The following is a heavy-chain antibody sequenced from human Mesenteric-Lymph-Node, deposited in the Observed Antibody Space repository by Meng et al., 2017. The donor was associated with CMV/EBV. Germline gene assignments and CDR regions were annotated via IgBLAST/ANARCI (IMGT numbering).Heavy chain of an antibody. CDR1: GFTFSSYS. CDR2: ISSSSSYI. CDR3: ARALILLGYDFWSGYPDLYGMDV. D-gene: IGHD3-3*01. Sequence: GGSLRLSCAASGFTFSSYSMNWVRQAPGKGLEWVSSISSSSSYIYYADSVKGRFTIPRDNAKNSLYLQMNSLRAEDTAVYYCARALILLGYDFWSGYPDLYGMDVWGQGTTVTVSS. V-gene: IGHV3-21*01. J-gene: IGHJ6*02.